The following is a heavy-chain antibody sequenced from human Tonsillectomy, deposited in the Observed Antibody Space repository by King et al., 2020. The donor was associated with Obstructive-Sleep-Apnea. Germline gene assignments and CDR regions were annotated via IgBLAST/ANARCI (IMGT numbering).Heavy chain of an antibody. CDR3: ARDDPDTAYDY. CDR2: IYYSGRT. V-gene: IGHV4-39*07. Sequence: VQLQESGPGLVKPSETLSLTCTVSGGSISSSSYYWGWIRQPPGKGLEWIGSIYYSGRTYYNPSLKSRVTISLATSKNQFSLKLSSVTAADTAVYYCARDDPDTAYDYWGQGTLVTVSS. D-gene: IGHD5-18*01. J-gene: IGHJ4*02. CDR1: GGSISSSSYY.